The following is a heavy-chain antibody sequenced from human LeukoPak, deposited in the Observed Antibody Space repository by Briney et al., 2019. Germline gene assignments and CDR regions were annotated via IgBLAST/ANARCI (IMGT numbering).Heavy chain of an antibody. J-gene: IGHJ4*02. Sequence: ASVKVSCKASGYTFTSYYMHWVRQAPGQGLEWMGIIDPSGGGTSYAQKFQGRVTMTRNTSISTAYMELSSLRSEDTAVYYCARGSNGGELDYWGQGTLVTVSS. D-gene: IGHD3-10*01. CDR2: IDPSGGGT. V-gene: IGHV1-46*01. CDR3: ARGSNGGELDY. CDR1: GYTFTSYY.